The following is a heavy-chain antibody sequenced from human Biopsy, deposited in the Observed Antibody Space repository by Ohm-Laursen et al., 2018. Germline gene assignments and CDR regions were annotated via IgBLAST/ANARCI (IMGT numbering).Heavy chain of an antibody. CDR1: GGSISNNNYY. V-gene: IGHV4-39*01. Sequence: SLTCTVSGGSISNNNYYWGWIRQPPGKGLEWIGSIFYRGSTHHKPSLKSRVNISVDTSKNQFSLKLNSVTAADTAVYYCARDYDTSGYYYVSWGQGTLVTVSS. J-gene: IGHJ5*02. CDR3: ARDYDTSGYYYVS. CDR2: IFYRGST. D-gene: IGHD3-22*01.